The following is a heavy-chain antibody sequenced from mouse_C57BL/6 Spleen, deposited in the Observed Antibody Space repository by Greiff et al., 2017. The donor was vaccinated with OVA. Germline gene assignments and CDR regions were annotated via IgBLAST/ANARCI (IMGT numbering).Heavy chain of an antibody. V-gene: IGHV3-6*01. CDR3: ARKGTYYGSSYYFDY. CDR2: ISYDGSN. D-gene: IGHD1-1*01. J-gene: IGHJ2*01. CDR1: GYSITSGYY. Sequence: ESGPGLVKPSQSLSLTCSVTGYSITSGYYWNWIRQFPGNKLEWMGYISYDGSNNYNPSLKNRISITRDTSKNQFFLKLNSVTTEDTATYYCARKGTYYGSSYYFDYWGQGTTLTVSS.